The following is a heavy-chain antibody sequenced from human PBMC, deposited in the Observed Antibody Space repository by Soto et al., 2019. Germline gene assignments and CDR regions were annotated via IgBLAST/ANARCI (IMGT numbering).Heavy chain of an antibody. CDR3: ARWAFATNVWYFGALDS. CDR2: ISTFDGNT. Sequence: QVQLVQSGPDIKKPGASVKVSSKASGYTFSNFGISWVRQAPGQGPEWMGWISTFDGNTNYALNLQDRVIMTTDTSTTTAYMELRSLTFDDTAIYYCARWAFATNVWYFGALDSWGQGTLVTVSS. D-gene: IGHD6-13*01. CDR1: GYTFSNFG. V-gene: IGHV1-18*04. J-gene: IGHJ3*01.